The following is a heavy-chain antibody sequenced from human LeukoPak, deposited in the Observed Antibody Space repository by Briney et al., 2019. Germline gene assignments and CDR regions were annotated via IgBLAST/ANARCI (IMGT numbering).Heavy chain of an antibody. D-gene: IGHD3-22*01. CDR3: ARFQYYYDSSGYPTSYYYYMDV. Sequence: GGSLRLSCAASGFTFSSYEMNWVRQAPGKGLEWVSYISSSGSTIYYVDSVEGRFTISRDNAKNSLYLQMNSLRAEDTAVYYCARFQYYYDSSGYPTSYYYYMDVWGKGTTVTVSS. J-gene: IGHJ6*03. CDR2: ISSSGSTI. CDR1: GFTFSSYE. V-gene: IGHV3-48*03.